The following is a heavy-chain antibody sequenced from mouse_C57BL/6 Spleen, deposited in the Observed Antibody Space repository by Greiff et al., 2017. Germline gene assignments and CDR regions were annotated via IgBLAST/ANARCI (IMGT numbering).Heavy chain of an antibody. Sequence: VQLKESGPELVKPGASVKISCKASGYSFTDYNMNWVKQSNGKSLEWIGVINPNYGTTSYNQKFKGKATLTVDQSSSTAYMQLNSLTSEDSAVYYCARWYYGSRYYAMDYWGQGTSVTVSS. D-gene: IGHD1-1*01. V-gene: IGHV1-39*01. CDR2: INPNYGTT. CDR1: GYSFTDYN. CDR3: ARWYYGSRYYAMDY. J-gene: IGHJ4*01.